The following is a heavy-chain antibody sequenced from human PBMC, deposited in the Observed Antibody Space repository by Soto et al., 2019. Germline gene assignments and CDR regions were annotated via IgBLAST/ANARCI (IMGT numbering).Heavy chain of an antibody. CDR3: AKDRINLGYCSSTRCSPDY. CDR2: ISGSGGST. J-gene: IGHJ4*02. D-gene: IGHD2-2*01. V-gene: IGHV3-23*01. CDR1: GFTFSSYA. Sequence: EVQLLESGGGLVQPGGSLRLSCAASGFTFSSYAMSWVRQAPGKGLEWVSAISGSGGSTYCADSVKGRFTISRDNSKNTLDLQMNSLRGEDTAVYYCAKDRINLGYCSSTRCSPDYWGQGTLVTVSS.